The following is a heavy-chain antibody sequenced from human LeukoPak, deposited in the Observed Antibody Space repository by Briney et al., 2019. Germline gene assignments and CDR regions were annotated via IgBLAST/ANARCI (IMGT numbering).Heavy chain of an antibody. J-gene: IGHJ5*02. Sequence: SETLSLTRAVYGGSFSGYYWSWIRQPPGKGLEWIGEINHSGSTNYNPSLKSRVTISVDTSKNQFSLKLSSVTAADTAVYYCARMTTVTTGWFDPWGQGTLVTVSS. CDR3: ARMTTVTTGWFDP. CDR1: GGSFSGYY. D-gene: IGHD4-17*01. CDR2: INHSGST. V-gene: IGHV4-34*01.